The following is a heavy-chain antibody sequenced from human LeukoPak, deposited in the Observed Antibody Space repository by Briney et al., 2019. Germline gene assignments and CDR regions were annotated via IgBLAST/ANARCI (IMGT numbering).Heavy chain of an antibody. CDR1: GFTFSTYS. D-gene: IGHD4-23*01. Sequence: GGSLRLSCAASGFTFSTYSMNWVRQAPGKGLEWVSRIRSISGDTYYADSVKGRFTISRDNAKNSLHLQMDSLRAEDTAVYYCARDGGYDYGGNLDYWGQGTLVTVSS. V-gene: IGHV3-21*01. J-gene: IGHJ4*02. CDR3: ARDGGYDYGGNLDY. CDR2: IRSISGDT.